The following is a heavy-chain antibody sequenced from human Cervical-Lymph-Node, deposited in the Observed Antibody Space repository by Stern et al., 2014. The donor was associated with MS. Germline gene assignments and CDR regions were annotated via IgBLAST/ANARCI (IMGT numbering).Heavy chain of an antibody. V-gene: IGHV5-51*01. Sequence: VQLVGSGAEVKKPGESLKISCKPSGYSFTIYYIAWVRQMPGKGLDVIGVVYTSDSDPTYSPSVQGQVAFSADNSITAAYLQWSSLRASDAAMYYCARHVQGFDYWGQGTLVTVSS. CDR2: VYTSDSDP. CDR3: ARHVQGFDY. J-gene: IGHJ4*02. CDR1: GYSFTIYY.